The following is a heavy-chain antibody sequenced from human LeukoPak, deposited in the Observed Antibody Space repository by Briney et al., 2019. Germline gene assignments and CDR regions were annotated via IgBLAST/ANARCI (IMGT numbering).Heavy chain of an antibody. Sequence: SETLSLTCAVYGGSFSGYYWSWSRQPPGKGLEWVGEINHSGSTNYNPSLKSRVTISVDTSKNQFSLKLSSVTAADTAVYYCARGKKVRGYSGYDYFYYYYYYMDVWGKGTTVTVSS. J-gene: IGHJ6*03. CDR1: GGSFSGYY. V-gene: IGHV4-34*01. D-gene: IGHD5-12*01. CDR2: INHSGST. CDR3: ARGKKVRGYSGYDYFYYYYYYMDV.